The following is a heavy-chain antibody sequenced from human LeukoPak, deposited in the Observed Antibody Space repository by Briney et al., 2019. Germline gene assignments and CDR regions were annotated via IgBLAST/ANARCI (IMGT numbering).Heavy chain of an antibody. V-gene: IGHV3-30-3*01. CDR3: ASRDQAAAGTDY. CDR1: GFTFSSYA. D-gene: IGHD6-13*01. Sequence: GGSLRLSCAASGFTFSSYAIHWVRQAPGKGLGWVAVLSYDGSNKYYADSVKGRFTISRDNSKNTLYLQMNSLRAEDTAVYYCASRDQAAAGTDYWGQGTLVTVSS. J-gene: IGHJ4*02. CDR2: LSYDGSNK.